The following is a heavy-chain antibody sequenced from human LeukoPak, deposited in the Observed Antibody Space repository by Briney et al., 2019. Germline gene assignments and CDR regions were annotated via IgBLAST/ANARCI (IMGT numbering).Heavy chain of an antibody. J-gene: IGHJ4*02. CDR2: ISGSGGST. Sequence: GGSLRLSCAASGFTFSSYAMSWVRQAPGKGLEWVSSISGSGGSTYYADSVKGRLTISRDNSKNTLYLQMNSLRAEDTAVYYCTKDERDGYRVTLDHWGQGTLVTVSS. D-gene: IGHD5-24*01. CDR1: GFTFSSYA. CDR3: TKDERDGYRVTLDH. V-gene: IGHV3-23*01.